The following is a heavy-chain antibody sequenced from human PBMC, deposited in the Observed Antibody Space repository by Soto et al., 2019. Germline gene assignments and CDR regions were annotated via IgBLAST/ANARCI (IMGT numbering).Heavy chain of an antibody. CDR3: VKPTPRYCSGGSCPLTFDY. V-gene: IGHV3-23*01. Sequence: GGSLRLSCAASGFTFSSYAMSWVRQAPGKGLKKVTAISGSGGSTYYADTVKGRFTISRDNSKNTLYLQMNSLRAEDTAVYYCVKPTPRYCSGGSCPLTFDYWGQGTLVTVSS. J-gene: IGHJ4*02. CDR2: ISGSGGST. CDR1: GFTFSSYA. D-gene: IGHD2-15*01.